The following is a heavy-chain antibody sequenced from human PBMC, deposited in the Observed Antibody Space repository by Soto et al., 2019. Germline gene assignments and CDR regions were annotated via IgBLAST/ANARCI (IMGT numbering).Heavy chain of an antibody. CDR1: GGSISSYY. CDR2: IYYSGST. Sequence: SETLSLTCTVSGGSISSYYWSWIRQPPGKGLEWIGYIYYSGSTNYNPSLKSRVTISVDTSKNQFSLKLSSVTAADTAVYYCARGSGSFIGYWGQGTLVTVSS. CDR3: ARGSGSFIGY. D-gene: IGHD1-26*01. V-gene: IGHV4-59*01. J-gene: IGHJ4*02.